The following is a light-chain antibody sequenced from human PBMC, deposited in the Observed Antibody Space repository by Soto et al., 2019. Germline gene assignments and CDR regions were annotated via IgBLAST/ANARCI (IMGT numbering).Light chain of an antibody. CDR1: QSVSSY. Sequence: EIVLTQSPATLSLSPGERATLSCRASQSVSSYLAWYQQKPGQAPRLLIYDASSRATGIPARFSGSGFGTDFTLTISSLEPEDFAVYYCQQRSNWPSFGGGTKVEIK. CDR3: QQRSNWPS. V-gene: IGKV3-11*01. J-gene: IGKJ4*01. CDR2: DAS.